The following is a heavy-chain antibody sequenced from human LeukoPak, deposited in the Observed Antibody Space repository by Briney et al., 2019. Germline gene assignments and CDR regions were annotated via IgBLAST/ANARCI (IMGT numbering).Heavy chain of an antibody. CDR2: IYHSGST. Sequence: PSETLSLTCAVSGYSISSGYYWGWIRQPPGNGLEWIGSIYHSGSTYYNPSLKSRVTISVDTSKNQFSLKLSSVTAADTAVYYCARLYCSSTSCYRNDAFDIWGQGTMVTVSS. J-gene: IGHJ3*02. CDR3: ARLYCSSTSCYRNDAFDI. V-gene: IGHV4-38-2*01. D-gene: IGHD2-2*01. CDR1: GYSISSGYY.